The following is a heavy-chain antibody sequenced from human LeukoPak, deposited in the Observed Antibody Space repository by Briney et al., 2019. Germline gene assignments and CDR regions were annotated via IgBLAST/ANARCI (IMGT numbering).Heavy chain of an antibody. CDR1: GFTFSSYG. Sequence: GGSLRLSCAASGFTFSSYGMHWVRQAPSKGLEWVAVISYDGSNKYYAGSVKGRFTISRDNSKNTLYLQMNSLRAEDTAVYYCAKGLGYCSSTSCLPNDYWGQGTLVTVSS. V-gene: IGHV3-30*18. D-gene: IGHD2-2*01. J-gene: IGHJ4*02. CDR3: AKGLGYCSSTSCLPNDY. CDR2: ISYDGSNK.